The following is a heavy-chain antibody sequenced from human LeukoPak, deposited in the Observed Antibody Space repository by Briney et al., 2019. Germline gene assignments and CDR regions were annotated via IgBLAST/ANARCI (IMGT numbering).Heavy chain of an antibody. J-gene: IGHJ4*02. CDR2: IYYSGTT. D-gene: IGHD2-21*01. Sequence: SETLSLTCTVSGGSISSSSYYWGWIRQPPGKGLEWIGSIYYSGTTHYNPSLKSRVTISVDTSNNQLSLKLSSVPAADTAVYYCASLGGYCGGDCYSRPFDYWGQRTLVTVST. V-gene: IGHV4-39*01. CDR1: GGSISSSSYY. CDR3: ASLGGYCGGDCYSRPFDY.